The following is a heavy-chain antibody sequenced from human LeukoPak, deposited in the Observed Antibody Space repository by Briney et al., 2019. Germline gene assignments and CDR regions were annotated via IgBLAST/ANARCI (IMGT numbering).Heavy chain of an antibody. V-gene: IGHV3-23*01. D-gene: IGHD3-22*01. Sequence: PGGTLRLSCAASGFTFSSYGMSWVRQAPGKGLEWVSAISGSGGSTYYADSVKGRFTISRDNSKNTLYLQMNSLRAEDTAVYYCARVYYDSSGYIHFDYWGQGTLVTVSS. CDR2: ISGSGGST. J-gene: IGHJ4*02. CDR3: ARVYYDSSGYIHFDY. CDR1: GFTFSSYG.